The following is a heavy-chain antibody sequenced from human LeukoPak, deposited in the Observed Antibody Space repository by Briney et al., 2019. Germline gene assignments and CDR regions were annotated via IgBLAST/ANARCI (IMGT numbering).Heavy chain of an antibody. CDR3: AKDHPPRVGYYGSGSYYNVYDY. CDR1: GFAFSSYG. D-gene: IGHD3-10*01. CDR2: ISYDGSNK. Sequence: GGSLRLSCAASGFAFSSYGMHWVRQAPGKGLEWVAVISYDGSNKYYADSVKGRFTISRDNSKNTLYLQMNSPRAEDTAVYYCAKDHPPRVGYYGSGSYYNVYDYWGQGTLVTVSS. V-gene: IGHV3-30*18. J-gene: IGHJ4*02.